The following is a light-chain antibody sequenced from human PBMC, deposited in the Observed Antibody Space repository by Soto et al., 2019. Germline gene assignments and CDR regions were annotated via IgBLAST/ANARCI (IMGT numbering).Light chain of an antibody. J-gene: IGKJ4*01. CDR1: SRVSSN. Sequence: VFTKSACTLSLSRGERTTLSCRASSRVSSNLAWYQQKQGQGPRPLLHGASTTASGIPARFSCSGNGTEFDLTLSSLQSEDFAVSFCQPHNKWPPLTTGGGSKADI. V-gene: IGKV3-15*01. CDR3: QPHNKWPPLT. CDR2: GAS.